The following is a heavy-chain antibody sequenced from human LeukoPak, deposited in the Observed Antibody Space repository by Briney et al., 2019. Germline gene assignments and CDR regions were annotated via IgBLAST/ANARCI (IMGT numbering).Heavy chain of an antibody. CDR2: ISSGSSAI. V-gene: IGHV3-48*04. CDR1: GFTFSSYN. CDR3: ARLAGDVFDWLEAMYYFDY. D-gene: IGHD3-9*01. J-gene: IGHJ4*02. Sequence: GGSLRLSCEASGFTFSSYNMNWVRQAPGKGLEWVAFISSGSSAIYSADSVKGRFTISRDNAKNSLYLQMNSLRAEDTAVYYCARLAGDVFDWLEAMYYFDYWGQGTLVTVSS.